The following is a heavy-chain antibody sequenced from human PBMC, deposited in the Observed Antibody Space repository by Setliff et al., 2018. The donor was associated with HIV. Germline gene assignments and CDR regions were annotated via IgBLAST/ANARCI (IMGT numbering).Heavy chain of an antibody. CDR3: ARGGYGYTSDYFDY. D-gene: IGHD5-18*01. CDR1: GDSISSAGYY. V-gene: IGHV4-31*01. Sequence: TLSLTCTVSGDSISSAGYYWNWIRQRPETGLEWIGYIYYSGRTFYNPSLKSPITISVDKSKNQFSLKLNSVTVADTAVYYCARGGYGYTSDYFDYWGQGILVTVSS. J-gene: IGHJ4*02. CDR2: IYYSGRT.